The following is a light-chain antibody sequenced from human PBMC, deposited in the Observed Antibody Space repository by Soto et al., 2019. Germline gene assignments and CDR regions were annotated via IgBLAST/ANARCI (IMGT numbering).Light chain of an antibody. V-gene: IGLV2-14*01. CDR2: KVT. CDR3: SSYTISNTLPFV. J-gene: IGLJ1*01. Sequence: QSALTQPASVSGSPGQSITISCTGTRRDVGGYNYVSWYQQYPGKSPKLLIYKVTHRPSGVSNRFSGSKSGNTASLTISGLQAEDEADYYCSSYTISNTLPFVFGTGTKLTVL. CDR1: RRDVGGYNY.